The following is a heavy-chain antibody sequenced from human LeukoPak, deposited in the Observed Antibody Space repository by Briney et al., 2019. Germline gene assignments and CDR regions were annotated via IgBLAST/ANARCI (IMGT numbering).Heavy chain of an antibody. CDR1: GGSISSSSYY. D-gene: IGHD6-13*01. J-gene: IGHJ4*02. CDR3: ARRVSSSSYYGGYYFDY. V-gene: IGHV4-39*01. Sequence: PSETLSLTCTVSGGSISSSSYYWGWIRQPPGKGLEWIGTIYYSGSTYYNPSLKSRVTISVNTSKNQFSLKLSSVTAADTAVYYCARRVSSSSYYGGYYFDYGGQETRVTVSS. CDR2: IYYSGST.